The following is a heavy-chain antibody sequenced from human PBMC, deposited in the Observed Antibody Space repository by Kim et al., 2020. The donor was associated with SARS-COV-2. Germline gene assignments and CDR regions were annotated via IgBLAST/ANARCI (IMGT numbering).Heavy chain of an antibody. CDR2: ISYNGGNT. CDR1: GFTFESYT. D-gene: IGHD3-22*01. CDR3: ARDPTYDDSGYFDY. V-gene: IGHV3-30-3*01. Sequence: GGSLRLSCAASGFTFESYTMHWVRQAPGKGLEWVAVISYNGGNTDHADSVNGRFTISRDNSKNTLYLQMNSLRPEDSAVYYCARDPTYDDSGYFDYWGQGHLVTDAS. J-gene: IGHJ4*02.